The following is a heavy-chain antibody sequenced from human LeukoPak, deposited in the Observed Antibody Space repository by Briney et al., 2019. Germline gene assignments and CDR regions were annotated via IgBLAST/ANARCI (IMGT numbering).Heavy chain of an antibody. CDR2: IIPIFGTA. Sequence: SVKVSCKASGGTFSSYAISWVRQAPGQGLEWIGRIIPIFGTANYAQKFQGRVTITTDESTSTAYMELSSLRSEDTAVYYCARDRTAVAGTWNGADLKHNWFDPWGQGTLVTVSS. D-gene: IGHD6-19*01. CDR1: GGTFSSYA. J-gene: IGHJ5*02. V-gene: IGHV1-69*05. CDR3: ARDRTAVAGTWNGADLKHNWFDP.